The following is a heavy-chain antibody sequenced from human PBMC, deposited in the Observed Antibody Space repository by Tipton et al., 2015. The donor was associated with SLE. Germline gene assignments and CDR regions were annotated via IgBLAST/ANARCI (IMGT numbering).Heavy chain of an antibody. CDR1: GGSFSGYY. CDR2: INHSGST. V-gene: IGHV4-34*01. D-gene: IGHD2-2*01. Sequence: TLSLTCAVYGGSFSGYYWSWIRQPPGKGLEWIGEINHSGSTNYNPSLKSRVTISVDTSKNQFSLKLSSVTAADTAVYYCARRKWPLVHGGLFDPWGQGTLVTVSS. CDR3: ARRKWPLVHGGLFDP. J-gene: IGHJ5*02.